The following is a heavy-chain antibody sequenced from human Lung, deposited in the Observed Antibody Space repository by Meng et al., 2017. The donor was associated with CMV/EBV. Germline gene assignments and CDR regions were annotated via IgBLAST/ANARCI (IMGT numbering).Heavy chain of an antibody. CDR1: GGFISSYY. J-gene: IGHJ6*02. V-gene: IGHV4-59*01. CDR2: IYYSGST. Sequence: SETLSLTCTLSGGFISSYYWSWIRQPPGKGLEWIGYIYYSGSTNYNPSLKSRVTISVDTSKNQFSLKLSSVTAADTAVYYCASSGYSYGYGYYGMDVWGQGTXVTVSS. D-gene: IGHD5-18*01. CDR3: ASSGYSYGYGYYGMDV.